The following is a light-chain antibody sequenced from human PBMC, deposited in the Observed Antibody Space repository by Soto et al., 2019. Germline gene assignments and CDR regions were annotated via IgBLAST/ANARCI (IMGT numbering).Light chain of an antibody. V-gene: IGKV4-1*01. CDR2: WAS. CDR1: QSVLYSSNNQNY. J-gene: IGKJ5*01. Sequence: LLMQSPASLLVPLSGIVTGTCESSQSVLYSSNNQNYLAWYQQKPGQPPKLLIYWASTRESGVPDRFSGSGSGTDFTLTISSLQPEDFATYYCQQTYNNPITCGQGTRWRL. CDR3: QQTYNNPIT.